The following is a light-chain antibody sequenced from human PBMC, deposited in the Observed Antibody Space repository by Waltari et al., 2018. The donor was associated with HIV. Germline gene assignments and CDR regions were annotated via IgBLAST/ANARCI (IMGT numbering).Light chain of an antibody. V-gene: IGLV3-27*01. J-gene: IGLJ2*01. CDR3: YCAADKNV. CDR2: KDT. CDR1: VVAKNV. Sequence: SFDLTQPSSVSVSPGQTARITGSGNVVAKNVVRWFQQKPGRPPTLVIYKDTERPSEIPERFSGSSSGTTATLTITGAQVEDEADYCYCAADKNVLGGGTKLTVL.